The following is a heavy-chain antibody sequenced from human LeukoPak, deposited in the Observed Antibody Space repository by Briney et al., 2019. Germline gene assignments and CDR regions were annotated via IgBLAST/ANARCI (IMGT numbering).Heavy chain of an antibody. CDR3: ARVPRSPYNWNPHYFDY. CDR1: GFIFTNYY. D-gene: IGHD1-1*01. V-gene: IGHV1-46*01. J-gene: IGHJ4*02. CDR2: ISPNDV. Sequence: ASVRVSCKASGFIFTNYYMHWVRQAPGQGLEWMGIISPNDVTYAPRFQGRVTMTRDTSTSTVYMQLSGLRSEDTAVYYCARVPRSPYNWNPHYFDYWGQGTLVTVPS.